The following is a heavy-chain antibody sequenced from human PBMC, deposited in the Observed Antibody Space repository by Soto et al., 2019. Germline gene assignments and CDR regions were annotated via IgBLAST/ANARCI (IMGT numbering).Heavy chain of an antibody. V-gene: IGHV3-23*01. CDR2: ISGSGGTT. Sequence: PGGSLRLSCAALGFTFSSYAMSWVRQAPGKGLEWVSAISGSGGTTYYADSVKGRFTISRDNSKNTLNLQMNSLRVEDTAVYFCTRAAIRGELLDYWGQGTQVTVSS. CDR1: GFTFSSYA. D-gene: IGHD1-26*01. CDR3: TRAAIRGELLDY. J-gene: IGHJ4*02.